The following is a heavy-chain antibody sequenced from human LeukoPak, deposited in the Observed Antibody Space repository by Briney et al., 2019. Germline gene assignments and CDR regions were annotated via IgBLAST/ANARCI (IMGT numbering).Heavy chain of an antibody. D-gene: IGHD4-17*01. CDR1: GYTFTAYY. Sequence: ASVKVSCKASGYTFTAYYMHWVRQAPGQGLEWMGWINPSSGGTNYAQKFQCRVTLTRDTSISTAYMELSRLRSDDTAVYYCARDWYYGDGYFDYWGQGTLVTVSS. J-gene: IGHJ4*02. V-gene: IGHV1-2*02. CDR2: INPSSGGT. CDR3: ARDWYYGDGYFDY.